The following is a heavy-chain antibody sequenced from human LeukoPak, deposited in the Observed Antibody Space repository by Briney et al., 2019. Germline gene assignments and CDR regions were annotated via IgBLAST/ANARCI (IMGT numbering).Heavy chain of an antibody. J-gene: IGHJ4*02. CDR3: AGVGLGDGDYFDY. CDR2: INPSSGST. CDR1: GYTFTSYY. V-gene: IGHV1-46*03. Sequence: ASVKVSFKASGYTFTSYYMHWVRQAPGPGLEWMGIINPSSGSTSYAQKFQGRVTMTRDTSTSTVYMELRSLRSEDTAVYYCAGVGLGDGDYFDYWGQGTLVTVSS. D-gene: IGHD2-21*02.